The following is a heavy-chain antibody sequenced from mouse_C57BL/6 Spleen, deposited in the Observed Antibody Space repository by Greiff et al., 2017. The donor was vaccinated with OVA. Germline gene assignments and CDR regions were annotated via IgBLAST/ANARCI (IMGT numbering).Heavy chain of an antibody. Sequence: EVQVVESGGGLVKPGGSLKLSCAASGFTFSDYGMHWVRQSPGKGLEWIAYISSGSSTIYYPANVKGRFTISRDNAKTTLFLQMTRLRSEDTAMYYCARDYGSSLFDYWGQGTTLTVSS. CDR3: ARDYGSSLFDY. CDR1: GFTFSDYG. D-gene: IGHD1-1*01. CDR2: ISSGSSTI. V-gene: IGHV5-17*01. J-gene: IGHJ2*01.